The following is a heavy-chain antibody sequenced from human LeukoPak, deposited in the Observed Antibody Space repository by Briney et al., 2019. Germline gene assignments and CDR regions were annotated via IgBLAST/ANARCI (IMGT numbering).Heavy chain of an antibody. D-gene: IGHD6-13*01. CDR2: INHSGST. J-gene: IGHJ4*02. V-gene: IGHV4-34*01. CDR1: GGSFSVYY. CDR3: ARGVEEQQLVLGLDY. Sequence: SETLSLTCAVYGGSFSVYYWSWIRQPPGKGLEWIGEINHSGSTNYNPSLKSRVTISVDTSKNQFSLKLSSVTAADTAVYYCARGVEEQQLVLGLDYWGQGTLVTVSS.